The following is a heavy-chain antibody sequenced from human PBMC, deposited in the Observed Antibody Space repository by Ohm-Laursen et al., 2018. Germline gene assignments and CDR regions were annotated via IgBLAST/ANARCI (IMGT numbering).Heavy chain of an antibody. J-gene: IGHJ6*02. CDR3: ARHDSSDSPSHYYYYTMDV. CDR2: ITSGGGII. CDR1: GFTFIDYD. V-gene: IGHV3-11*01. Sequence: SLRPSCAASGFTFIDYDMSWIRQTPGKGLEWLSYITSGGGIIYSADSVKGRFTISRDNDEDTLYLQMNSLRAEDTAIYYCARHDSSDSPSHYYYYTMDVWGQGTTVTVSS. D-gene: IGHD3-22*01.